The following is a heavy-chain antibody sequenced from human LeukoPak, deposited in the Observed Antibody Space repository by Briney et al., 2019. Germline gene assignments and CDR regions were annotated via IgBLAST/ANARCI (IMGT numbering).Heavy chain of an antibody. CDR3: ARGGRIPAHGWFDP. CDR2: IYYSGST. J-gene: IGHJ5*02. Sequence: SETLSLTCAVSGGSISSGGYYWSWIRQHPGKGLEWIGYIYYSGSTYYNPSLESRVTISVDTSKNQFSLKLSSVTAADTAVYYCARGGRIPAHGWFDPWGQGTLVTVSS. D-gene: IGHD1-26*01. V-gene: IGHV4-31*11. CDR1: GGSISSGGYY.